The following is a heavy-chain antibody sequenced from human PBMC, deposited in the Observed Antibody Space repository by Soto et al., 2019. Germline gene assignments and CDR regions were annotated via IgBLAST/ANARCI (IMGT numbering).Heavy chain of an antibody. CDR1: GGTFSSYA. CDR3: ARGPYYYDSSGYSNFDY. J-gene: IGHJ4*02. CDR2: IIPIFGTA. D-gene: IGHD3-22*01. Sequence: ASVKVSCKASGGTFSSYAISWVRQAPGQGLEWMGGIIPIFGTANYAQKFQGRVTITADESTSTAYMELSSLRSEDTAVYYCARGPYYYDSSGYSNFDYWGQGTLVTVSS. V-gene: IGHV1-69*13.